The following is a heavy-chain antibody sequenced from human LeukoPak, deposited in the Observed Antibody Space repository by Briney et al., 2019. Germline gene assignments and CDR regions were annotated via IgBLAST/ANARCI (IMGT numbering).Heavy chain of an antibody. J-gene: IGHJ1*01. CDR3: ATLYSSSRTTPAKYFQH. D-gene: IGHD6-13*01. Sequence: PSETLSLTCTVSGYSISSGYYWGWIRQPPGKGLEWIGTIYHSGTTYYNPSLKSRVTMSVDTSKNQLSLKLSSVTAADTAVYYCATLYSSSRTTPAKYFQHWGQGTLVTVSS. CDR1: GYSISSGYY. CDR2: IYHSGTT. V-gene: IGHV4-38-2*02.